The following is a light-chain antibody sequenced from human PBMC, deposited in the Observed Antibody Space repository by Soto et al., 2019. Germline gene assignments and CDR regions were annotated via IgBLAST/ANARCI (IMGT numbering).Light chain of an antibody. CDR3: SSYTSSTTQV. CDR2: EVG. J-gene: IGLJ3*02. Sequence: QSVLTQPASVSGSPGQSITISCAGTSSDVGAYNYVSWYQQHPGKAPKLVIYEVGDRPSGVSNRFSGSKSGNTASLTISGLQAEDEADYYCSSYTSSTTQVFGGGTKLPVL. CDR1: SSDVGAYNY. V-gene: IGLV2-14*01.